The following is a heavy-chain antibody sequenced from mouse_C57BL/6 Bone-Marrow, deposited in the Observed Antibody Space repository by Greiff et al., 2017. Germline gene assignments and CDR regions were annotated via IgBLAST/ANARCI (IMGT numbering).Heavy chain of an antibody. J-gene: IGHJ1*03. CDR3: ARFYYGPSYWYFDV. CDR2: IYPRSGNT. Sequence: VQLQQSGAELARPGASVKLSCKASGYTFTSYGISWVKQRTGQGLEWIGEIYPRSGNTYYNEKFKGKATLTADKSSSTAYMELRSLTSEDSAVYFCARFYYGPSYWYFDVWGTGTTVTVSS. V-gene: IGHV1-81*01. D-gene: IGHD2-1*01. CDR1: GYTFTSYG.